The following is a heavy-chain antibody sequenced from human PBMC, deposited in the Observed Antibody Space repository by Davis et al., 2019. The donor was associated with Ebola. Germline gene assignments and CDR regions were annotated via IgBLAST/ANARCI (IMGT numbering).Heavy chain of an antibody. CDR1: GGSFSFYS. CDR2: INHTGET. V-gene: IGHV4-34*01. D-gene: IGHD3-10*01. Sequence: GSLRPSCTVSGGSFSFYSWTWIRQSPGERLEWIGDINHTGETHYNPSLRRRVIISVDKSKEEFSLKVTSVTAADTAIYYCARGSPWFGVVDVLRGFDTWGQGSLVIVSS. CDR3: ARGSPWFGVVDVLRGFDT. J-gene: IGHJ5*02.